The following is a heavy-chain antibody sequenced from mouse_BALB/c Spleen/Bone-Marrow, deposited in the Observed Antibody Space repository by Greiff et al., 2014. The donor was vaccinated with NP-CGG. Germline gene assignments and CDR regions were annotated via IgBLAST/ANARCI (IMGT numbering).Heavy chain of an antibody. CDR2: IDPANGNT. J-gene: IGHJ3*01. CDR1: GFTIKDTY. Sequence: EVQLLQSGAELVKPGASVKLSCTASGFTIKDTYMHWVKQRPEQGLEWIGRIDPANGNTKYDPKFQGKATITADTSSNTAYLQLSSQTSEDAAVYYCASYYYGSSGFAYWGQGTLVTVSA. V-gene: IGHV14-3*02. D-gene: IGHD1-1*01. CDR3: ASYYYGSSGFAY.